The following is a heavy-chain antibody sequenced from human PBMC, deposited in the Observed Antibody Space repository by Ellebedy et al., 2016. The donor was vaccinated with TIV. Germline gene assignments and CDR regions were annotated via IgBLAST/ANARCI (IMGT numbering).Heavy chain of an antibody. V-gene: IGHV1-24*01. J-gene: IGHJ6*02. CDR1: GYTLTELS. CDR2: FDPEDGET. D-gene: IGHD2-2*01. CDR3: ATGPDIVVVQAAMRRAGYYYYGMDV. Sequence: AASVKVSCKVSGYTLTELSMHWVRQARGKGLEWMGGFDPEDGETIYAQTFQGRVTMTEDPSTDTAYMERSSLRSEHTAVYYCATGPDIVVVQAAMRRAGYYYYGMDVWGQGTTVTVSS.